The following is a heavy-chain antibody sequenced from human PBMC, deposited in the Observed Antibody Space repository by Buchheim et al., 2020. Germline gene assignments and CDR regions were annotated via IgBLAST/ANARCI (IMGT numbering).Heavy chain of an antibody. CDR1: GGSISSGGYY. Sequence: QVQLQESGPGLVKPSQTLSLTCTVSGGSISSGGYYWSWIRQHPGKGLEWIGYIYYSGSTYYNPSSKSRVTIPVDTPKNKFSLKLSSVTAADTAVYYCARGPSGYSYGWVIDYWGQGTL. CDR3: ARGPSGYSYGWVIDY. D-gene: IGHD5-18*01. J-gene: IGHJ4*02. CDR2: IYYSGST. V-gene: IGHV4-31*03.